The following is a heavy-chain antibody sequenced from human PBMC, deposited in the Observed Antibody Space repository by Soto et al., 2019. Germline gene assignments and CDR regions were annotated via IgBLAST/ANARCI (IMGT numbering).Heavy chain of an antibody. D-gene: IGHD3-22*01. CDR3: ARHYYDSSYFYYIDY. CDR2: IYPDDSDI. CDR1: GFRFSSYW. J-gene: IGHJ4*02. V-gene: IGHV5-51*01. Sequence: GESLKISCKTSGFRFSSYWIGWVRQMPGKGLELMGIIYPDDSDIRYSPSFQGQVTISVDKSINTAHLQWSSLKASDTAMYYCARHYYDSSYFYYIDYWGQGTLVTVSS.